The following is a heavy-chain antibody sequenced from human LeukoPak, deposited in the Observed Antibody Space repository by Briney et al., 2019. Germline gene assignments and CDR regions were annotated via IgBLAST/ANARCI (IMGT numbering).Heavy chain of an antibody. CDR2: IKQDGSEK. CDR3: ARGSGYYGSGSLNY. J-gene: IGHJ4*02. V-gene: IGHV3-7*01. D-gene: IGHD3-10*01. Sequence: GGSLRLSCEASGFTFSDSWMTWVRQAPGKGLEWVANIKQDGSEKYYVDSVKGRFTISRDNAKNSLYLQMNSLRAEDTAVYYCARGSGYYGSGSLNYWGQGTLVTVSS. CDR1: GFTFSDSW.